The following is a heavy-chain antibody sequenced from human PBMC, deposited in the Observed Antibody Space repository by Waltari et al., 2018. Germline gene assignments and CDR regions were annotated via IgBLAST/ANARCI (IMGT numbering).Heavy chain of an antibody. CDR3: ARPLLSNWFDP. CDR2: IYYSGST. J-gene: IGHJ5*02. CDR1: GGSISSSSSS. V-gene: IGHV4-39*01. Sequence: QLQLQESGPGLVKPSETLSLTCTVSGGSISSSSSSWGWIRQPPGKGLEWIGSIYYSGSTYYNPSLKSRVTISVDTSKNQFSLKLSSVTAADTAVYYCARPLLSNWFDPWGQGTLVTVSS.